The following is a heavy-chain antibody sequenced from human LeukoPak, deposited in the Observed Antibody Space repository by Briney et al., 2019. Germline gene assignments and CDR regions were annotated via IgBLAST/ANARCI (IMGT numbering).Heavy chain of an antibody. CDR2: INPNSGGT. Sequence: ASVKVSCKASGYTFTGYYMHWVRQAPGQGLEWMGWINPNSGGTNYAQKFQGRVTMTRDTSISTAYMELSRLRSDDTAVYYCARIVKGYCSGGSCHVHYYFDYWGRGTLVTVSS. CDR1: GYTFTGYY. J-gene: IGHJ4*02. V-gene: IGHV1-2*02. CDR3: ARIVKGYCSGGSCHVHYYFDY. D-gene: IGHD2-15*01.